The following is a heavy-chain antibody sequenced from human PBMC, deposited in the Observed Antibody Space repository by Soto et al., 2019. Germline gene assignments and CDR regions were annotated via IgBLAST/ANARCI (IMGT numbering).Heavy chain of an antibody. Sequence: QVQLQQWGAGLLKPSETLSLTCAVYDTSFSGYYWSWIRQPPGKGLEWIGEIFHGGSTDYRPSLKSRVTISVDTSMNQFSLELSSVTAADTAVYYCARPHYDSNTFYSFFDYWGQGTLVTVSS. CDR2: IFHGGST. V-gene: IGHV4-34*12. J-gene: IGHJ4*02. D-gene: IGHD3-22*01. CDR1: DTSFSGYY. CDR3: ARPHYDSNTFYSFFDY.